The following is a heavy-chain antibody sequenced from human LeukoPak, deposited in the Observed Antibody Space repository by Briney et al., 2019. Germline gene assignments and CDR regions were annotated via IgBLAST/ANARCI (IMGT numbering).Heavy chain of an antibody. CDR2: PNPNSGGT. V-gene: IGHV1-2*06. CDR1: GYTFTDYY. D-gene: IGHD3-22*01. Sequence: ASVKVSCKASGYTFTDYYMHWVRQAPGQGLEWMGRPNPNSGGTNYAQKFQGRVTMTRDTSISTAYMELSRLRSDDTAVYYCARTNYYDSSGHFDCWGQGTLVTVSS. CDR3: ARTNYYDSSGHFDC. J-gene: IGHJ4*02.